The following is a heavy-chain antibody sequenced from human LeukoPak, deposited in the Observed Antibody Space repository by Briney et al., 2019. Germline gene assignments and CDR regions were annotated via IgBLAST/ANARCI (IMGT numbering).Heavy chain of an antibody. V-gene: IGHV3-15*01. CDR1: GFTFSNAW. CDR3: TTEDPLIVGATSVTDY. D-gene: IGHD1-26*01. J-gene: IGHJ4*02. CDR2: IKSKTDGGTT. Sequence: KPGGSFRLSCAASGFTFSNAWMSWVRQAPGKGLEWVGRIKSKTDGGTTDYAAPVKGRFTISRDDSKNTLYLQMNSLKTEDTAVYYCTTEDPLIVGATSVTDYWGQGTLVTVSS.